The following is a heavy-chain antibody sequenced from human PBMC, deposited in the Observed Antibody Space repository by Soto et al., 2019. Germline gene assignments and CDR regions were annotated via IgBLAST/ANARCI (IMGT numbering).Heavy chain of an antibody. CDR1: GYTFTSYY. D-gene: IGHD2-15*01. Sequence: QVQLVQSGAEVKKPGASVKVSCKTSGYTFTSYYMHWMRQAPGKGLEWMGIINPGGGSTTYAQKFQGRATMTRDTSTSTIYMELSSLRPEDTPVYYCATYCSGGSCPPGPWNRGQGTMVTVSS. V-gene: IGHV1-46*03. J-gene: IGHJ3*01. CDR2: INPGGGST. CDR3: ATYCSGGSCPPGPWN.